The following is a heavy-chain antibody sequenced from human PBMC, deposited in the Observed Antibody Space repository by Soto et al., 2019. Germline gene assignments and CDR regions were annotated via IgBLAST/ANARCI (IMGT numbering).Heavy chain of an antibody. D-gene: IGHD6-6*01. CDR3: ARGTEYSSSYRYYYYMDV. V-gene: IGHV1-8*01. Sequence: ASVKVSCKASGYTFTSYDINWVRQATGQGLEWMGWMSPNSGNTGYAQKFQGRVTMTRNTSISTAYMELSSLRSEDTAVYYCARGTEYSSSYRYYYYMDVWGKGTTVTVSS. J-gene: IGHJ6*03. CDR1: GYTFTSYD. CDR2: MSPNSGNT.